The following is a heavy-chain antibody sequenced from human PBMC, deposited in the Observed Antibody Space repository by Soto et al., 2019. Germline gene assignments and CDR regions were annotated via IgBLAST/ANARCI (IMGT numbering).Heavy chain of an antibody. D-gene: IGHD3-22*01. J-gene: IGHJ4*02. Sequence: PSVKVSCKASEGTFSSYAISWVRQAPGQGLEWMGGIIPIFGTANYAQKFQGRVTITADESTSTAYMELSSLRSEDTAVYYCARSYYDSSGYEFDYWGQGTLVTVSS. CDR2: IIPIFGTA. V-gene: IGHV1-69*13. CDR3: ARSYYDSSGYEFDY. CDR1: EGTFSSYA.